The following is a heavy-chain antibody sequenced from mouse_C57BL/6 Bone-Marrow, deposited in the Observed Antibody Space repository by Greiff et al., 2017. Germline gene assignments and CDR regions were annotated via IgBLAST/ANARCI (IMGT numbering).Heavy chain of an antibody. J-gene: IGHJ2*01. CDR2: IHPNSGST. CDR3: ARRYYYGSSYGGFDY. D-gene: IGHD1-1*01. V-gene: IGHV1-64*01. Sequence: QVQLQQPGAELVKPGASVKLSCKASGYTFTSYWMHWVKQRPGQGLEWIGMIHPNSGSTNYNEKFNSKATLTVDKSSSTAYMQLSSLTSEDSAVYYCARRYYYGSSYGGFDYWGQGTTLTVSS. CDR1: GYTFTSYW.